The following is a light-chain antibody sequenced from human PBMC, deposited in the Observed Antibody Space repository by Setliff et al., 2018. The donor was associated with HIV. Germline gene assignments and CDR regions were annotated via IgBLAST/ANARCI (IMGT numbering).Light chain of an antibody. Sequence: QSALTQPASVSGSPGQSITISCTGTSSDIGTYNHVSWYQQHPGKAPKLMIHEVSNRPSGVSNRFSGSKSGNTASLTISGLQAEDEADYYCSSSTSSNLGMFGGGTKVTVL. J-gene: IGLJ3*02. CDR2: EVS. V-gene: IGLV2-14*01. CDR1: SSDIGTYNH. CDR3: SSSTSSNLGM.